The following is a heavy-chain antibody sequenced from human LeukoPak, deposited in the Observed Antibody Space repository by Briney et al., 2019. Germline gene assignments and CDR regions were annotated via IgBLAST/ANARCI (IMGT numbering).Heavy chain of an antibody. D-gene: IGHD6-13*01. CDR1: GYTFTGYY. V-gene: IGHV1-2*04. Sequence: ASVKVSCKASGYTFTGYYMHWVRRAPGQGLEWMGWINPNSGGTNYAQKFQGWVTMTRDTSISTAYMELSRLRSDDTAVYYYARGAAAGTGDPRNWLDPWGQGTLVTVSS. J-gene: IGHJ5*02. CDR3: ARGAAAGTGDPRNWLDP. CDR2: INPNSGGT.